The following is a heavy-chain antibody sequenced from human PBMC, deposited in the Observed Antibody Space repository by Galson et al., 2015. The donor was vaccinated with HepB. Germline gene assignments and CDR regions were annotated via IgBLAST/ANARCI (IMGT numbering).Heavy chain of an antibody. J-gene: IGHJ4*02. D-gene: IGHD5-12*01. Sequence: VKVSCKVSGYTFTDYYMHWVQQAPGKGLEWMGLVDPEDGETIYAEKFQGRVTITADTSTDTAYMELSSLRSEDTAVYYCATDPPSRNVKGATGDWGQGTLVTVSS. CDR3: ATDPPSRNVKGATGD. V-gene: IGHV1-69-2*01. CDR1: GYTFTDYY. CDR2: VDPEDGET.